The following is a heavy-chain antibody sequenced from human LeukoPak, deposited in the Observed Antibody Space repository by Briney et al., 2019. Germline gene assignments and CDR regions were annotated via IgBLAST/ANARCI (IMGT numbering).Heavy chain of an antibody. Sequence: SETLSLTCTVSGGSISRYYWSWIRQPPGKGLEWIGYIYYSGSSNYNPALKSRVSISVDTSKNQFSLKLRSVTAADTAVYYCARVTGYMIEDYFDYWGQGTLVTVSS. CDR2: IYYSGSS. D-gene: IGHD3-22*01. CDR1: GGSISRYY. V-gene: IGHV4-59*01. CDR3: ARVTGYMIEDYFDY. J-gene: IGHJ4*02.